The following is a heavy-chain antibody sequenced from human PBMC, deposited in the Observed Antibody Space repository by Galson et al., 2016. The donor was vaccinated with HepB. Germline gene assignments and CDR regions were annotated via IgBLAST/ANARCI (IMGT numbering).Heavy chain of an antibody. CDR1: GFTFSSYG. V-gene: IGHV3-30*18. CDR3: AKDGCTSCAYYYYGVDV. D-gene: IGHD2-2*01. J-gene: IGHJ6*04. CDR2: ISYDGSHQ. Sequence: SLRLSCAASGFTFSSYGMHWVRQAPGKGLEWVAAISYDGSHQYYADSVKGRFTISRDSPKNTLFLQMNSLRAEDTAVYYCAKDGCTSCAYYYYGVDVWGKGTTVTVSS.